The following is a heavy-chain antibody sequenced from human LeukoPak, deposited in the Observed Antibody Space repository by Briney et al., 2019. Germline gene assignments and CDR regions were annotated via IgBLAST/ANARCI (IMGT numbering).Heavy chain of an antibody. V-gene: IGHV3-33*01. J-gene: IGHJ3*02. CDR2: KWYDGSNK. CDR3: ARPKDYGDYVDAFDI. D-gene: IGHD4-17*01. Sequence: GRSLRLSCAASGFTFSSYGMPWVRQAPGKGLEWVAVKWYDGSNKYYADSVKGRFTISRDNSKNTLYLQMNSLRAEDTAVYYCARPKDYGDYVDAFDIWGQGTMVTVSS. CDR1: GFTFSSYG.